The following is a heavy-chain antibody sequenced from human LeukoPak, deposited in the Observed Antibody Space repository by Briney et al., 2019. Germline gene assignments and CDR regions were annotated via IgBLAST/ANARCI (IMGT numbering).Heavy chain of an antibody. D-gene: IGHD3-10*01. V-gene: IGHV4-34*01. CDR2: INHSGST. CDR1: GGSFSGYY. Sequence: PSETLSLTCAVYGGSFSGYYWSWIRQPPGKGLEWIGEINHSGSTNYNPSLKSRVTISVDTSKNQFSLKLSSVTAADTAVYYCARVLVSGGSGDPNWFDPWGQGTLVTVSS. CDR3: ARVLVSGGSGDPNWFDP. J-gene: IGHJ5*02.